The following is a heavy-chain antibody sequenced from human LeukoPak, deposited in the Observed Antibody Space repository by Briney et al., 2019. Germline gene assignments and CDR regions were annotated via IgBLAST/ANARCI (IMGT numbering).Heavy chain of an antibody. CDR3: AKDGARWY. J-gene: IGHJ4*02. CDR1: GFTFTSSV. V-gene: IGHV1-58*01. Sequence: SVKVSCKASGFTFTSSVVQWVRQARGQRLEWIGWIVVGSGNTNYAQKFQERVTITRDMSTSTAYMELSRLRSDDTAVYYCAKDGARWYWGQGTLVTVSS. CDR2: IVVGSGNT. D-gene: IGHD3-16*01.